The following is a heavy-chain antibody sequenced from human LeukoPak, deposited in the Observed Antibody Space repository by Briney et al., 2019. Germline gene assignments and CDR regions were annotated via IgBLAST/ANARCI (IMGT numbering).Heavy chain of an antibody. Sequence: GGSLRLSCAASGFTFSSYWMHWVRQAHGKGLLWVSRINTDGSSTRYEDSVKGRFTISRDNAKNTLYLQMNSLRAEDTAVYYCAGSYGPNWFDPWGQGTLVTVSS. CDR2: INTDGSST. J-gene: IGHJ5*02. CDR1: GFTFSSYW. D-gene: IGHD1-26*01. V-gene: IGHV3-74*01. CDR3: AGSYGPNWFDP.